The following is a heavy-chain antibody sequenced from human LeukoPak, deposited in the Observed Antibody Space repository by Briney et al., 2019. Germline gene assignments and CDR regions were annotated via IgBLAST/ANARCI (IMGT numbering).Heavy chain of an antibody. V-gene: IGHV3-53*01. J-gene: IGHJ3*02. D-gene: IGHD1-26*01. CDR2: IYSGGST. CDR1: GFTFSSYS. CDR3: ARGPGGATGGSDFDI. Sequence: PGGSLRLSCAASGFTFSSYSMSWVRQAPGKGLEWVSVIYSGGSTYYADSVKGRFTISRDNSKNTLYLQMNSLRAEDTAVYYCARGPGGATGGSDFDIWGQGTMVTVSS.